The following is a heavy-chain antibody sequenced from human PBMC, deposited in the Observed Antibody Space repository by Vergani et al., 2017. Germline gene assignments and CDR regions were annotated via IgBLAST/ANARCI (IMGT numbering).Heavy chain of an antibody. CDR3: AKANPRNSGYDYLYYYHAMDV. J-gene: IGHJ6*02. D-gene: IGHD5-12*01. CDR2: ISGSGGST. CDR1: GFTFNHYA. V-gene: IGHV3-23*01. Sequence: EMQLLESGGDLVQPGGSLRLSCAASGFTFNHYAMNWVRQAPGKGLEWVSGISGSGGSTYYAGSVKGRFTISRDSSKNTLYLQMNSLSAGDTAVYYCAKANPRNSGYDYLYYYHAMDVWCQGTTVTVSS.